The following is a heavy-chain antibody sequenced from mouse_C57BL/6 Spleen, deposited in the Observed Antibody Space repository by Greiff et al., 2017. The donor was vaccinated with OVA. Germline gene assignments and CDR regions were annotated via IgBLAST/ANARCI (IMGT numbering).Heavy chain of an antibody. V-gene: IGHV5-4*01. Sequence: EVQLVESGGGLVKPGGSLKLSCAASGFTFSSYAMSWVRQTPEKRLEWVATISDGGSYTYYPDNVKGRFTISRDNAKNNLYLQMSHLKSEDSAMYYCARDQNYYGSSYGYYFDYWGQGTTLTVSS. D-gene: IGHD1-1*01. CDR2: ISDGGSYT. CDR3: ARDQNYYGSSYGYYFDY. J-gene: IGHJ2*01. CDR1: GFTFSSYA.